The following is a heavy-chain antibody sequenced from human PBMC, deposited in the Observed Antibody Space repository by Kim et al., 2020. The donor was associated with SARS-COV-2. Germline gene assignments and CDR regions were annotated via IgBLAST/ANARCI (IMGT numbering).Heavy chain of an antibody. CDR2: IIPIFGTA. D-gene: IGHD1-1*01. CDR3: ARDRASGWNDVRAAFDI. V-gene: IGHV1-69*13. CDR1: GGTFSSYA. J-gene: IGHJ3*02. Sequence: SVKVSCKASGGTFSSYAISWVRQAPGQGLEWMGGIIPIFGTANYAQKFQGRVTITADESTSTAYMELSSLRSEDTAVYYCARDRASGWNDVRAAFDIWGQGKMVTVSS.